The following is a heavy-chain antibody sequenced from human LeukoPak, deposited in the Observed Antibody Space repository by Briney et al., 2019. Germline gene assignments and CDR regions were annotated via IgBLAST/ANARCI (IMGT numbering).Heavy chain of an antibody. D-gene: IGHD1-1*01. V-gene: IGHV4-34*01. CDR3: ARTRDNWNDQNYYYYYMDV. CDR1: NGSFRGYY. J-gene: IGHJ6*03. CDR2: INHSGSI. Sequence: SETLSLTCAVYNGSFRGYYWSWIRQPPGKGLEWIGEINHSGSINYNPSLKSRVTISVDTSKNQFSLKLSSVTAADTAVYYCARTRDNWNDQNYYYYYMDVWGKGTTVTVSS.